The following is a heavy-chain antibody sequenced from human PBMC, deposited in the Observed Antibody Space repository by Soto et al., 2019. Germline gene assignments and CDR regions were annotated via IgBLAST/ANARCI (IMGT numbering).Heavy chain of an antibody. Sequence: QVQLVESGGGVVQPGRSLRLSCAASGFTFSSYAMHWVRQAPGKGLEWVAVISYDGSNKYYADSVKGRFTISRDNSKNTLYLHMNSLRAEDTAVYYCARDTYCSGGSCTYYYYGMDVWGHGTTVTVSS. CDR2: ISYDGSNK. V-gene: IGHV3-30-3*01. CDR3: ARDTYCSGGSCTYYYYGMDV. D-gene: IGHD2-15*01. J-gene: IGHJ6*02. CDR1: GFTFSSYA.